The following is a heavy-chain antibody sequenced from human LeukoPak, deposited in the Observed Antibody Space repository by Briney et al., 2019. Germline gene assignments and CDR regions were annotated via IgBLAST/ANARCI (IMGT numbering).Heavy chain of an antibody. CDR1: GFTFSSYG. CDR2: ISYDGSNK. CDR3: AKDPIGSSWYSDY. J-gene: IGHJ4*02. V-gene: IGHV3-30*18. D-gene: IGHD6-13*01. Sequence: GGSLRLSCAASGFTFSSYGMHWVRQAPGKGLEWVAVISYDGSNKYYADSVKGRFTISRDNSKNTLYLQMNSLRAEDTAVYYCAKDPIGSSWYSDYWGQGTLVTVSS.